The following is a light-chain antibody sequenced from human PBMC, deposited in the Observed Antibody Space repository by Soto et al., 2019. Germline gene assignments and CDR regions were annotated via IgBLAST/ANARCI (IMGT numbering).Light chain of an antibody. CDR2: KVS. J-gene: IGKJ1*01. Sequence: DAVMTQSPLSLPVTLGQPASISCRSSQSLVYSNGHTYLNWFQQKPGQSPRRLIYKVSNRDSGVPDRFSGSGSCTEFTLKISRVEAEDIGVYYCMQGTHWPRTFVQGTRVEIK. CDR1: QSLVYSNGHTY. V-gene: IGKV2-30*01. CDR3: MQGTHWPRT.